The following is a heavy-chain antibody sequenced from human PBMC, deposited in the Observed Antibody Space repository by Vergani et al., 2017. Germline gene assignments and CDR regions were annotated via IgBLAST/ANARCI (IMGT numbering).Heavy chain of an antibody. CDR1: GFTFDDYA. Sequence: EVQLVESGGGLVQPGRSLRLSCAASGFTFDDYAMHWGRQAPGKGLEWVSGISWNSGSIGYAASVKGRFTISRDNAKNSLYLQMNSLRAEDTAVYYCAKVESIVVVTALWPYFDYWGQGTLVTVSS. D-gene: IGHD2-21*02. CDR3: AKVESIVVVTALWPYFDY. J-gene: IGHJ4*02. V-gene: IGHV3-9*01. CDR2: ISWNSGSI.